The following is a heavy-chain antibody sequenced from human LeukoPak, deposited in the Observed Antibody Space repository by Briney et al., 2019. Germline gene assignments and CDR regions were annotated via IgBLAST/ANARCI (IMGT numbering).Heavy chain of an antibody. Sequence: SQTLSLTCTVSGGSISSGSYYWSWIRQPAGKGLEWIGYAFYSGSTHYNPSLKSRVTMSVDTSKNQFSLKLSSVTAADTAVYYCARVGLDTNYYFDFWGQGTLVTVSS. D-gene: IGHD2-8*01. V-gene: IGHV4-61*10. J-gene: IGHJ4*02. CDR2: AFYSGST. CDR1: GGSISSGSYY. CDR3: ARVGLDTNYYFDF.